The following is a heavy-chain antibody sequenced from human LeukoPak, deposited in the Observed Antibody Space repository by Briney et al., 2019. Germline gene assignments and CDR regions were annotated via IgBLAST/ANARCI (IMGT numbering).Heavy chain of an antibody. D-gene: IGHD5-18*01. CDR3: ARDTQGYSYGYLVAP. Sequence: GGSLRLSCAASGFTFSSYAMHWVRQAPGKGLEWVAIISYDGSNKYYADSVKGRFTISRDNSKNTLYLQMNSLRAEDTAVYYCARDTQGYSYGYLVAPWGQGTLVTVSS. CDR1: GFTFSSYA. J-gene: IGHJ5*02. V-gene: IGHV3-30*04. CDR2: ISYDGSNK.